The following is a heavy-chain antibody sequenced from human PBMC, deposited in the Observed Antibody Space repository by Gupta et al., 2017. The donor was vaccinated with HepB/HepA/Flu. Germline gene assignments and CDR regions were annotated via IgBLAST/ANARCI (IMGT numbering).Heavy chain of an antibody. D-gene: IGHD2-8*02. J-gene: IGHJ4*02. CDR1: GFTVSSSY. Sequence: EVQLVESGGGLVQPGGSLRLSCAASGFTVSSSYMNWVRQAPGKGLEWVSVIYSGGSTYYADSVKGRFTISRDNSKNTLYFQMNSLRAEDTAVYYCARGKGTSVFFDYWGQGTLVTVSS. V-gene: IGHV3-66*01. CDR3: ARGKGTSVFFDY. CDR2: IYSGGST.